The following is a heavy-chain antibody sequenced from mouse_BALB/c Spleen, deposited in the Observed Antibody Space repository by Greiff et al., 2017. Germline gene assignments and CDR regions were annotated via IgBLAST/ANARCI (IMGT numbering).Heavy chain of an antibody. CDR2: ISSGGSYT. Sequence: EVKVVESGGGLVKPGGSLKLSCAASGFTFSSYTMSWVRQTPEKRLEWVATISSGGSYTYYPDSVKGRFTISRDNAKNTLYLQMSSLKSEDTAMYYCTREGRNYGSSFDYWGQGTTLTVSS. V-gene: IGHV5-6-4*01. D-gene: IGHD1-1*01. CDR3: TREGRNYGSSFDY. CDR1: GFTFSSYT. J-gene: IGHJ2*01.